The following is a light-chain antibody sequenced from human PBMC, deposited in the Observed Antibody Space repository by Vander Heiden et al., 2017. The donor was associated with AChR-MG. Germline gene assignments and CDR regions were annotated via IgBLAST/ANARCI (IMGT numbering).Light chain of an antibody. Sequence: DIQMTQSPSSLSASVGDRVTITCRASQTISNYLSWYQQKPGEAPKLLIYAASSLQSGVPSRFSGSGSGTEFTLTISSLQPEDFATYYCQQSYSTPRAFGQGTKVEIK. V-gene: IGKV1-39*01. CDR2: AAS. CDR1: QTISNY. J-gene: IGKJ1*01. CDR3: QQSYSTPRA.